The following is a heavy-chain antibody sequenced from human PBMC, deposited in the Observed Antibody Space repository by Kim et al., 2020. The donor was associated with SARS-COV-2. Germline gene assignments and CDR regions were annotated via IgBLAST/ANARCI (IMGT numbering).Heavy chain of an antibody. CDR1: GFTFSSYA. CDR3: AKDPNKKERATSFDY. D-gene: IGHD5-12*01. J-gene: IGHJ4*02. Sequence: GGSLRLSCAASGFTFSSYAMSWVRQAPGKGLEWVSAISGRGGSTYYADSVKGRFTISRDNSKNTLYLQMNSLRAEDTAVYYCAKDPNKKERATSFDYWGQGTLVTVSS. V-gene: IGHV3-23*01. CDR2: ISGRGGST.